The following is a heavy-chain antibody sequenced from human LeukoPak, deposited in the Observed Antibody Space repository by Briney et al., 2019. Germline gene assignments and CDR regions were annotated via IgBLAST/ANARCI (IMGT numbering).Heavy chain of an antibody. CDR3: AREGGGNFDY. D-gene: IGHD3-16*01. CDR2: IYYSGST. Sequence: SETLSLTCTVSGGSISSYYWSRIRQPPGKGLEWIGYIYYSGSTNYNPSLKSRVTISVDTSKNQFSLKLSSVTAADTAVYYCAREGGGNFDYWGQGTLVTVSS. CDR1: GGSISSYY. J-gene: IGHJ4*02. V-gene: IGHV4-59*01.